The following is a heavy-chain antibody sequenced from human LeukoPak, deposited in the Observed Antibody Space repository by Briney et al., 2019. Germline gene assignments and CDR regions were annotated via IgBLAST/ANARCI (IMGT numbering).Heavy chain of an antibody. CDR1: GFTFSSYI. CDR2: IGTAGDT. Sequence: PGGPLRLSCAASGFTFSSYIMNWVRQAPGKGLEWVSAIGTAGDTYYPGSVKGRFTISRENAKNSLYLQMNSLRAGDTAVYYCARASITMVRGVIAAFDIWGQGTMVTVSS. CDR3: ARASITMVRGVIAAFDI. V-gene: IGHV3-13*01. D-gene: IGHD3-10*01. J-gene: IGHJ3*02.